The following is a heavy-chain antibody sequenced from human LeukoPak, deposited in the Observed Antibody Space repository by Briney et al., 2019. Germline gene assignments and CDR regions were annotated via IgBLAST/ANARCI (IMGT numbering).Heavy chain of an antibody. CDR1: GYSFTSYW. CDR2: IYPGDSDT. J-gene: IGHJ4*02. V-gene: IGHV5-51*01. CDR3: ARRLAAAGFYFFDY. Sequence: GESLKTSCKGSGYSFTSYWIGWVRQMPGKGLEWMGIIYPGDSDTRYSPSFQGQVTISADKSTSTAYLQWSSLKASDTAMYYCARRLAAAGFYFFDYWGQGTLVTVSS. D-gene: IGHD6-13*01.